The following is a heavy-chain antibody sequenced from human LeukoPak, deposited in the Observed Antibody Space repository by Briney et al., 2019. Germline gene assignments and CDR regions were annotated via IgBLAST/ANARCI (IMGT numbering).Heavy chain of an antibody. CDR3: ARVVPAAIGIYYYYGMDV. D-gene: IGHD2-2*01. CDR2: ISSSSSYI. Sequence: GGSLRLSCAASGFTFSSCSMNWVRQAPGKGLEWVSSISSSSSYIYYADSVKGRFTISRDNAKNSLYLQMNSLRAEDTAVYYCARVVPAAIGIYYYYGMDVWGQGTTVTVPS. CDR1: GFTFSSCS. J-gene: IGHJ6*02. V-gene: IGHV3-21*01.